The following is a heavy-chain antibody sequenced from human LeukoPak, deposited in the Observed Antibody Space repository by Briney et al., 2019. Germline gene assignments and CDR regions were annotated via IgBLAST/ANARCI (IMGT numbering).Heavy chain of an antibody. CDR3: ARIGIAATGGKRRGSVAPYYFDY. V-gene: IGHV4-34*01. Sequence: SETLSLTCAVYGGSFSGYYWGWIRQPPGKGLEWIGEINHSGSTNYNPSLKSRVTISVDTSKNQFSLKLNSVTAADTAVYYCARIGIAATGGKRRGSVAPYYFDYWGQGTLVTVSS. J-gene: IGHJ4*02. D-gene: IGHD6-13*01. CDR1: GGSFSGYY. CDR2: INHSGST.